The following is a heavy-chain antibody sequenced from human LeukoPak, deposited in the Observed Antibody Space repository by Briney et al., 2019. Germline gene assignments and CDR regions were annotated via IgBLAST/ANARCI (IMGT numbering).Heavy chain of an antibody. V-gene: IGHV1-2*02. D-gene: IGHD6-6*01. Sequence: ASVKVSCKASGYTFTGYYMHWVRQAPGQGLEWMGWINPNSGGTNYAQKFQGRVTMTRDTSISTAYMELSRLRSDDTAVYYCAREEGLSSSGDVWGKGTTVTVSS. CDR1: GYTFTGYY. J-gene: IGHJ6*04. CDR2: INPNSGGT. CDR3: AREEGLSSSGDV.